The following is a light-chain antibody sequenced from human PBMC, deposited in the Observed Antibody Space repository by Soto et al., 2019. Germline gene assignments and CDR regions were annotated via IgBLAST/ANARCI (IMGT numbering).Light chain of an antibody. CDR2: DAS. V-gene: IGKV1-5*01. Sequence: DIQMTQSLSTLSASVGDRVTITCRASQSISSWLAWYQQKPGKAPKLLIYDASSLESGVPSRFSGSGSGTEFTLTISSLQPDDFATYYCQQYNSYPYTGGQGTKLEIK. CDR3: QQYNSYPYT. CDR1: QSISSW. J-gene: IGKJ2*01.